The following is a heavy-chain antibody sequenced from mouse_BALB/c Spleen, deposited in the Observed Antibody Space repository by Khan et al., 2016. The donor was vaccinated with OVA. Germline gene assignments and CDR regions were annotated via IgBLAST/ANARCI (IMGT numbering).Heavy chain of an antibody. Sequence: QVQLQQSGAELVKPGASVKLSCKASGYTFNSYYMYWVKQRPGQGLEWIGEINPRNGGTNFNEKFKSKAPLTVDKSSSTAYMQRRRLTSEDSAVYYWTREGYGGFADWGQGTLVTVSA. V-gene: IGHV1S81*02. CDR2: INPRNGGT. CDR1: GYTFNSYY. D-gene: IGHD1-2*01. J-gene: IGHJ3*01. CDR3: TREGYGGFAD.